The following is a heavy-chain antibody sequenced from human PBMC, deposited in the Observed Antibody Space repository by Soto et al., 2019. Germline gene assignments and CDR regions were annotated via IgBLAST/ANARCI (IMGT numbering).Heavy chain of an antibody. Sequence: QVQLVQSGAEVKKPGSSVKVSCKASGGTFSSYTISWVRQAPGQGLEWMGRIIPILGIANYAQKFQGRVTXTXKKSTSTAYMELSSLRSEDTAVYYCAREADSTSFDYWGQGTLVTVSS. V-gene: IGHV1-69*08. CDR2: IIPILGIA. D-gene: IGHD2-2*01. CDR3: AREADSTSFDY. J-gene: IGHJ4*02. CDR1: GGTFSSYT.